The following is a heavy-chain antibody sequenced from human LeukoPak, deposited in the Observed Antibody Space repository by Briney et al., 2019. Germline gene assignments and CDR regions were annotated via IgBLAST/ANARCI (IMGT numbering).Heavy chain of an antibody. J-gene: IGHJ6*03. CDR3: ASGGDYDSSGSKDPGYYMDV. V-gene: IGHV3-33*01. CDR1: GFTFSSYG. Sequence: GGSLRLSCAASGFTFSSYGMHWVRQAPGKGLEWVAVIWYDGSNKYYADSVKGRFTISRDNSKNTLYLQMNSLRAEDTAVYYCASGGDYDSSGSKDPGYYMDVWGKGTTVTVSS. CDR2: IWYDGSNK. D-gene: IGHD3-22*01.